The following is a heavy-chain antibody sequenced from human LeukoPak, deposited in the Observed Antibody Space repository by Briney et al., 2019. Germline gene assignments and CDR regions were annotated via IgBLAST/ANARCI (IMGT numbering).Heavy chain of an antibody. D-gene: IGHD6-19*01. J-gene: IGHJ4*02. CDR3: ATKQWLAPPPDS. Sequence: GGSLRLSCAASGFTFSKYWMLWVRQAPGKGLESVSRINTDGTVITYADSVKGRSTVSRDNADNTMFLQMNSVRDEDTAVYYCATKQWLAPPPDSWGQGTPVTVSS. CDR2: INTDGTVI. CDR1: GFTFSKYW. V-gene: IGHV3-74*01.